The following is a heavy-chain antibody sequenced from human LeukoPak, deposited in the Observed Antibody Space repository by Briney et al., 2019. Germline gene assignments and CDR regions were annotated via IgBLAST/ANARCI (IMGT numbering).Heavy chain of an antibody. J-gene: IGHJ4*02. CDR2: ISYDGSNK. V-gene: IGHV3-30*04. D-gene: IGHD1-26*01. CDR3: ARDPRGALYYFDY. CDR1: GFTFSSYA. Sequence: GGSLRLSCAASGFTFSSYAMHRVRQAPGKGLEWVAVISYDGSNKYYADSVKGRFTISRDNSKNTLYLQMNSLRAEDTAVYYCARDPRGALYYFDYWGQGTLVTVSS.